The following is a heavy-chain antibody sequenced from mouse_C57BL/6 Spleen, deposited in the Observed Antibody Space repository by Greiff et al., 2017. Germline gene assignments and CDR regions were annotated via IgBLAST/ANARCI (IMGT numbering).Heavy chain of an antibody. D-gene: IGHD1-1*01. CDR1: GFTFSDYG. CDR3: AYASYYYAMDY. CDR2: ISSGSSTI. V-gene: IGHV5-17*01. J-gene: IGHJ4*01. Sequence: EVKLQESGGGLVKPGGSLKLSCAASGFTFSDYGMHWVRQAPEKGLEWVAYISSGSSTIYYADTVKGRFTISRDNAKNTLFLQMTSLRSEDTAMYYCAYASYYYAMDYWGQGTSVTVSS.